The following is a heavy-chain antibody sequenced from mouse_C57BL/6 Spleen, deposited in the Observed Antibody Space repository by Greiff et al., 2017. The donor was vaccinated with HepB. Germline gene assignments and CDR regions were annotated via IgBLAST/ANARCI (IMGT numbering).Heavy chain of an antibody. J-gene: IGHJ4*01. CDR3: ARSYYGSSYAMDY. Sequence: EVQRVESGGGLVKPGGSLKLSCAASGFTFSDYGMHWVHQAPEKGLEWVAYISSGSSTIYYADTVKGRFTISRDNAKNTLFLQMTSLRSEDTAMYYCARSYYGSSYAMDYWGQGTSVTVSS. CDR2: ISSGSSTI. V-gene: IGHV5-17*01. CDR1: GFTFSDYG. D-gene: IGHD1-1*01.